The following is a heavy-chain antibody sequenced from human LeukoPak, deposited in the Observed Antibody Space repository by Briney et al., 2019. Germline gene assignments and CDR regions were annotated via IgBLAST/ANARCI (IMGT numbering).Heavy chain of an antibody. CDR1: GFTVSSNY. CDR3: AGSSHLGFVELFGALDY. Sequence: GGSLRLSCAASGFTVSSNYMSWVRQAPGKGLEWVSFISGSSTYIYYADSVKGRFTISRDTSKNTLYLQMNSLRAEDTAVYYCAGSSHLGFVELFGALDYWGQGTLVTVSS. D-gene: IGHD3-10*01. J-gene: IGHJ4*02. V-gene: IGHV3-21*04. CDR2: ISGSSTYI.